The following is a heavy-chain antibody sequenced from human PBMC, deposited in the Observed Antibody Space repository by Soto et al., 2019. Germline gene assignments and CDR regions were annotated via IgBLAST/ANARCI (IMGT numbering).Heavy chain of an antibody. J-gene: IGHJ4*02. D-gene: IGHD2-21*01. CDR2: IYYSGST. CDR3: ARHRVGRGGEFKY. CDR1: GGSISSSSYY. Sequence: QLQLQESGPGLVKPSETLSLTCTVSGGSISSSSYYWGWIRQPPGKGLEWIGSIYYSGSTYYNPSLKRRFTIPVDTSKNQFSLKLGAVSAADTAVYYCARHRVGRGGEFKYWGQGTLVTVSS. V-gene: IGHV4-39*01.